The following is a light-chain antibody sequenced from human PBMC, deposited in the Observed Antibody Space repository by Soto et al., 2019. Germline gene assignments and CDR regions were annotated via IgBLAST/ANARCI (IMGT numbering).Light chain of an antibody. J-gene: IGKJ5*01. CDR2: GAS. Sequence: ETVMSQSPVTLSMSLGERVILSCRASQSVASNLAWYQQKPGQAPRLLIYGASSRATGIPDRFSGGGSGTDFTLTVTRLEPEDFAVYYCQQYGSSITFGQGTRLEIK. V-gene: IGKV3-20*01. CDR1: QSVASN. CDR3: QQYGSSIT.